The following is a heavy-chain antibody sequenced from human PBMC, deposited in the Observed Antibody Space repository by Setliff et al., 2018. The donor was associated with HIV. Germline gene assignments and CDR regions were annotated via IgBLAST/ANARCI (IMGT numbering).Heavy chain of an antibody. CDR1: GYSFSSYW. CDR3: TRLWHENWGGVDY. Sequence: GESLKXXXKGSGYSFSSYWIGWVRQMPGKGLEFMGLLYPADSNIRYSPSFQGQVTISVDKSTNTAFLQWTSLRASDTAMYYCTRLWHENWGGVDYWGQGTLVTVSS. J-gene: IGHJ4*02. V-gene: IGHV5-51*01. D-gene: IGHD3-16*01. CDR2: LYPADSNI.